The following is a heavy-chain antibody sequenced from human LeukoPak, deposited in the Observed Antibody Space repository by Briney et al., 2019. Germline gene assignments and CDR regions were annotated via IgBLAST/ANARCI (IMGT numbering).Heavy chain of an antibody. V-gene: IGHV1-69*05. D-gene: IGHD6-19*01. CDR3: ARLVSSGEINFDY. J-gene: IGHJ4*02. CDR1: GGTFSSYA. CDR2: IIPIFGTA. Sequence: GASVKVSCKASGGTFSSYAISWVRQAPGQGLEWMGGIIPIFGTANYAQKFQGRVTMTTDTPTSTAYMELRSLRSDDTAVYYCARLVSSGEINFDYWGQGTLVTVSS.